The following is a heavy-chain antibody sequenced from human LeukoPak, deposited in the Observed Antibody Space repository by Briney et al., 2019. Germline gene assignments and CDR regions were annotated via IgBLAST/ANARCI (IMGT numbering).Heavy chain of an antibody. CDR1: GGSFSGYY. Sequence: PSETLSLTCVVYGGSFSGYYWSWIRRPPGKGLEWIGEINHSGSTNYNPSLKSRVTISVDTSKNQFSLKLSSVTAADTAVYYCAREGSIAARHFDYWGQGTLVTVSS. V-gene: IGHV4-34*01. CDR2: INHSGST. J-gene: IGHJ4*02. D-gene: IGHD6-6*01. CDR3: AREGSIAARHFDY.